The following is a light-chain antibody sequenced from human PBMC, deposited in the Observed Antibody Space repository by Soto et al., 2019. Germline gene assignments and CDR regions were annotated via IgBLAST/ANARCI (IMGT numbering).Light chain of an antibody. Sequence: QAVVTQSPSASASLGASVTLTCTRQSTFSTYNIAWHQQRPGKGPRYLLTVNNDGSQYKGDGIPDRFSGSSSGAERYLSISSLQSDDEADYYCQTWGTGVHGAFGGGTKLTVL. CDR2: VNNDGSQ. V-gene: IGLV4-69*01. CDR1: STFSTYN. J-gene: IGLJ2*01. CDR3: QTWGTGVHGA.